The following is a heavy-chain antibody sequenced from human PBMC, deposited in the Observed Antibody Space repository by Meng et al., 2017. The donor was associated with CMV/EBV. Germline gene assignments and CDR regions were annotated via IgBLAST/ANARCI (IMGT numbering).Heavy chain of an antibody. CDR3: ARAPYDSSGYLVALGDY. D-gene: IGHD3-22*01. CDR1: SIRSGGSY. Sequence: SIRSGGSYWSWIRPHPGKGLEWIWYIYYSGSTYYNPSLKSRVTISVDTSKNQFSLKLSSVTAADTAVYYCARAPYDSSGYLVALGDYWGQGTLVTVSS. V-gene: IGHV4-31*02. J-gene: IGHJ4*02. CDR2: IYYSGST.